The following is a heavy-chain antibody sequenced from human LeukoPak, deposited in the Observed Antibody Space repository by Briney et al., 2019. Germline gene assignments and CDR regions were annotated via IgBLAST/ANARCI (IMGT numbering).Heavy chain of an antibody. D-gene: IGHD2-15*01. CDR1: GYSINSGHY. CDR3: MRGVAAHRRFDY. CDR2: IYHSGAT. V-gene: IGHV4-38-2*01. Sequence: KAAETLSLTCAVSGYSINSGHYWGWIRQPPGKGLEWIGSIYHSGATFYNSSLKSRVTISVDTSKNQFSLKVTPVTAADTAVYYCMRGVAAHRRFDYWGRGTLDTVSS. J-gene: IGHJ4*02.